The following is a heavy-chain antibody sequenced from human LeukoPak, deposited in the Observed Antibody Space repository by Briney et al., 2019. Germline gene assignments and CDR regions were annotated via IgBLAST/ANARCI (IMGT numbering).Heavy chain of an antibody. CDR2: IYYSGST. J-gene: IGHJ4*02. V-gene: IGHV4-59*11. CDR1: GGSISGHY. Sequence: SETLSLTCTVSGGSISGHYWSWIRQPPGKGLEWIGYIYYSGSTNYNPSLKSRVTISVDTSKNQFSLKLSSVTAADTAVYYCASSYYDFWSGSNPNYFDYWGQGTLVTVSS. CDR3: ASSYYDFWSGSNPNYFDY. D-gene: IGHD3-3*01.